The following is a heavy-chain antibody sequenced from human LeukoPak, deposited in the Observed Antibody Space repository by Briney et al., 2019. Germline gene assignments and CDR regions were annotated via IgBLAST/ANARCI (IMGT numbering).Heavy chain of an antibody. V-gene: IGHV4-34*01. CDR1: GGSFSGYY. J-gene: IGHJ4*02. CDR3: ARDPNLFRTPQTLRPTKPRGLDY. D-gene: IGHD3-3*01. Sequence: SETLSLTCAVYGGSFSGYYWSWIRQPPGKGLEWIGEINHSGSTNYNPSLKSRVTISVDTSKNQFSLKLSSVTAADTAVYYCARDPNLFRTPQTLRPTKPRGLDYWGQGTLVTVSS. CDR2: INHSGST.